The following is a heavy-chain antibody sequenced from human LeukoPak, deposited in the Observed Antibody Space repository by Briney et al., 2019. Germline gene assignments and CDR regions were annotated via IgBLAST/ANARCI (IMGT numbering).Heavy chain of an antibody. V-gene: IGHV1-69*13. CDR3: ARDQTKKQWLTPDASDI. CDR2: IIPIFGTA. Sequence: SVTVSCKASGGTFSSYAISWVRQAPGQGLEWMGGIIPIFGTANYAQKFQGRVTITADESTSTAYMELSSLRSEDTAVYYCARDQTKKQWLTPDASDIWGQGTMVTVSS. J-gene: IGHJ3*02. D-gene: IGHD6-19*01. CDR1: GGTFSSYA.